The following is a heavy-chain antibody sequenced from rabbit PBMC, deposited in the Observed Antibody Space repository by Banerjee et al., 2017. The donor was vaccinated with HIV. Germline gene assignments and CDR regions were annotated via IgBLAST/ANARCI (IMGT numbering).Heavy chain of an antibody. J-gene: IGHJ4*01. CDR1: AISFSDHYY. V-gene: IGHV1S40*01. D-gene: IGHD6-1*01. CDR3: ASAHYTYGYAGYAYATDYFNL. CDR2: IVTGSGST. Sequence: QSLEESGGDLVKPGASLTLTCTASAISFSDHYYSCWVRQAPGKGLEWIACIVTGSGSTYYATWAKGRFTISKTSSTTVTLQMTSLTAADTATYFCASAHYTYGYAGYAYATDYFNLWGQGTLVTVS.